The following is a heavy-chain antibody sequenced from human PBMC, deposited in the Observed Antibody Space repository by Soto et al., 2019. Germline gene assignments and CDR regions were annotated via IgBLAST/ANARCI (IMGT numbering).Heavy chain of an antibody. J-gene: IGHJ6*03. D-gene: IGHD2-15*01. CDR3: ARLYCSGGTSNWYYYYMDV. V-gene: IGHV4-34*01. Sequence: SETLSLTCAVYGGSFSGYDWSWIRQPPGKGLEWIGEINHSGSTNYNPSLKSRVTISVDTSKNQFSLKLSSVTAADTAVYYCARLYCSGGTSNWYYYYMDVWGKGTTVTVS. CDR1: GGSFSGYD. CDR2: INHSGST.